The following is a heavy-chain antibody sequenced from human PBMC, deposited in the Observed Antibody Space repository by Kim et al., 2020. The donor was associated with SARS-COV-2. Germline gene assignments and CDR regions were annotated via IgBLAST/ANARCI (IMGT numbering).Heavy chain of an antibody. J-gene: IGHJ6*02. V-gene: IGHV3-33*06. Sequence: GGSLRLSCAASGFTFSSYGMHWVRQAPGKGLEWVAVIWYDGSNKYYADSVKGRFTISRDNSKNTLYLQMNSLRAEDTAVYYCAKDVGEQQPNLFHPRPLYGMAVWGQGTTVTVSS. CDR1: GFTFSSYG. CDR2: IWYDGSNK. CDR3: AKDVGEQQPNLFHPRPLYGMAV. D-gene: IGHD6-13*01.